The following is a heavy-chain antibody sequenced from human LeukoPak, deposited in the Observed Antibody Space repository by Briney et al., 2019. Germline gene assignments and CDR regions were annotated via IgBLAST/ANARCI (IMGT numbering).Heavy chain of an antibody. CDR1: GGSISSGGYY. CDR3: ARAKDDSGGNFDY. J-gene: IGHJ4*02. Sequence: KSSETLSLTCTVSGGSISSGGYYWSWIRQHPGKGLEWIGYIYYSGSTYYNPSLKSRVTISVDTSKNQFSLKLGSVSAADTAVYYCARAKDDSGGNFDYWGQGTLVTVSS. V-gene: IGHV4-31*03. CDR2: IYYSGST. D-gene: IGHD4-23*01.